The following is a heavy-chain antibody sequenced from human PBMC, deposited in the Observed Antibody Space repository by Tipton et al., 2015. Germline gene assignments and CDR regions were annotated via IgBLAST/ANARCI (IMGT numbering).Heavy chain of an antibody. CDR2: ISYSGTT. V-gene: IGHV4-59*12. J-gene: IGHJ4*02. Sequence: TLSLTCNVSGGSITSYYWSWIRQPPGKGLEWIGYISYSGTTNYNPSLKSRVTISVDTSKNQFFLNLSSVTAADTAVYYCARIRGRYVMDYWGQGTLVTVSS. CDR1: GGSITSYY. D-gene: IGHD3-16*01. CDR3: ARIRGRYVMDY.